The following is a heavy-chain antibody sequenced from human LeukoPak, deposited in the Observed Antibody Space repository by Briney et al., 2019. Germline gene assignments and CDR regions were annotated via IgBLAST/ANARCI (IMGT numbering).Heavy chain of an antibody. CDR3: ARDAVAGTTGNWFDP. D-gene: IGHD6-19*01. Sequence: ASVKVSCKASGYTFTSYGISWVRQAPGQGLEWTGWISAYNGNTNYAQKLQGRVTMTTDTSTSTAYMELRSLRPDDTAVYYCARDAVAGTTGNWFDPWGQGTLVTVSS. CDR2: ISAYNGNT. J-gene: IGHJ5*02. V-gene: IGHV1-18*01. CDR1: GYTFTSYG.